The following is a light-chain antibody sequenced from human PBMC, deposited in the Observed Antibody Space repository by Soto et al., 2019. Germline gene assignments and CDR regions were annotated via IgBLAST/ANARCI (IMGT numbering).Light chain of an antibody. CDR2: VNSDGSH. V-gene: IGLV4-69*01. CDR3: QTWGTDIQVG. CDR1: SGHSTYV. Sequence: QSVLTQSPSASASLGASVKLTCTLCSGHSTYVISWHQQRPEKGPRYLMKVNSDGSHYKGDGIPDRFSGSSSGAERYLIISSLQSEDEADYYCQTWGTDIQVGFGGGTKLTVL. J-gene: IGLJ2*01.